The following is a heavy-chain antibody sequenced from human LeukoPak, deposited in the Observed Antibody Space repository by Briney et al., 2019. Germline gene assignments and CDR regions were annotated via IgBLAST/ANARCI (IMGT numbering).Heavy chain of an antibody. J-gene: IGHJ4*02. Sequence: ASVKVSCKASGYTFTDYYMHWVRQAPGQGLEWMGRINPNSGGTNYAQKFQGRVTMTRDTSISTAYMELSRLRSDDTAVYYCARRARSSGSPTSNDYWGQGTLVTVSS. CDR1: GYTFTDYY. D-gene: IGHD3-10*01. CDR3: ARRARSSGSPTSNDY. V-gene: IGHV1-2*06. CDR2: INPNSGGT.